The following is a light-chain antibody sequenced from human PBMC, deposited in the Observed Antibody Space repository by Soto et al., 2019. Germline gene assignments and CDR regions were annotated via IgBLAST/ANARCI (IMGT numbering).Light chain of an antibody. V-gene: IGKV1-39*01. CDR3: LQHNSYPRT. J-gene: IGKJ1*01. Sequence: DIQMTQSPSSLSASVGDRVTITCRASQSISSYINWYQQKPGKAPNLLIYTASSLESGVPSRFSGSGSGTDFTLTITSLQPEDFATYYCLQHNSYPRTFGQGTKVDTK. CDR1: QSISSY. CDR2: TAS.